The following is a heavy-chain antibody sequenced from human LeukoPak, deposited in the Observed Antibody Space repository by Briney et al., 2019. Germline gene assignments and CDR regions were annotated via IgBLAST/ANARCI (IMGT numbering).Heavy chain of an antibody. Sequence: PSETLSLTCAVYGGSFSGYYWSWIRQPPGKGLEWIGEINHSGSTNYNPSLKSRVTISVGTSKNQFSLKLSSVTAADTAVYYCARVRRYYDSSGYYGYWGQGTLVTVSS. D-gene: IGHD3-22*01. CDR3: ARVRRYYDSSGYYGY. J-gene: IGHJ4*02. CDR2: INHSGST. CDR1: GGSFSGYY. V-gene: IGHV4-34*01.